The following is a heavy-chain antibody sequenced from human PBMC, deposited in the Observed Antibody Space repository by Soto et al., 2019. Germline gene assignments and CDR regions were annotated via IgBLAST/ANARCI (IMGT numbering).Heavy chain of an antibody. J-gene: IGHJ4*02. CDR3: ARGHYDFWSGYFATVDF. V-gene: IGHV4-59*08. D-gene: IGHD3-3*01. CDR1: GGSISSYY. Sequence: QVQLQESGPGLVKPSETLSLTCTVSGGSISSYYWSWIRQPPGKGLEWIWYIHYSGSTNYNPSLKSRVTISGDTSKNQFSLKLSSVTAADTAVYYCARGHYDFWSGYFATVDFWGQGILVTVSS. CDR2: IHYSGST.